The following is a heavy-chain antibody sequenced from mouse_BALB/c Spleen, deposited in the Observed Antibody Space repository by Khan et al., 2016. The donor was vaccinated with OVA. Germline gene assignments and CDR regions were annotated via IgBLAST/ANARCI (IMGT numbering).Heavy chain of an antibody. Sequence: QVQLQQSGPGLAAPSQSLSITCTISGFSLTNNGVHWIRQPPGKGLEWLVVIWSDGSTTYNSALQSRLTITKDNSQSQVFLKMNGLQTDNTAIYFCARQPYYHYNIMDYWGQGTSVTVSS. CDR3: ARQPYYHYNIMDY. CDR1: GFSLTNNG. J-gene: IGHJ4*01. D-gene: IGHD2-10*01. CDR2: IWSDGST. V-gene: IGHV2-6-1*01.